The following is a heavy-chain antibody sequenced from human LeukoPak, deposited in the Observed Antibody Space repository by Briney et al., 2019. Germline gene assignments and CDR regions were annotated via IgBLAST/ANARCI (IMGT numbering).Heavy chain of an antibody. CDR2: ISSSSSYI. CDR3: ARDRRKGVDY. D-gene: IGHD1-14*01. CDR1: GSTFSSYS. J-gene: IGHJ4*02. V-gene: IGHV3-21*01. Sequence: GCSQRLSCAASGSTFSSYSMNSVRQTPGKRLAWVSSISSSSSYIYYADSVKGRLTISRDNPKNSLYLQMNSLRAEDTAVYYCARDRRKGVDYWGQGTMVTVSS.